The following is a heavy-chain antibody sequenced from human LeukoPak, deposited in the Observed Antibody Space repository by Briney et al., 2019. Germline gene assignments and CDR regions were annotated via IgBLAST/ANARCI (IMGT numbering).Heavy chain of an antibody. CDR2: INPNSGGT. V-gene: IGHV1-2*02. D-gene: IGHD3-22*01. CDR1: GYTFTGYY. Sequence: ASVKVSCKASGYTFTGYYMHWVRQAPGQGLEWMGWINPNSGGTNYAQKFQGRVTMTRDTSISTVYMELSRLRSDDTAVYYCARTDSSGYTLGYWGQGTLVTVSS. J-gene: IGHJ4*02. CDR3: ARTDSSGYTLGY.